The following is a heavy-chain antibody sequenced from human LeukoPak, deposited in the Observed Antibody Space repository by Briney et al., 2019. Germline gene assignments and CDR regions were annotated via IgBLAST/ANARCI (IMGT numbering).Heavy chain of an antibody. CDR2: IIPIFGKA. J-gene: IGHJ6*03. CDR1: GGTFSSYA. CDR3: ARARYIVVVPAAPYYYYYMDV. D-gene: IGHD2-2*01. Sequence: SVKVSCKASGGTFSSYAISWVRQAPGQGVEWMGGIIPIFGKANYAQKFRGGVTNPADESTSTAYMELSSLRSEHTAVYYCARARYIVVVPAAPYYYYYMDVWGKGTTVTVSS. V-gene: IGHV1-69*13.